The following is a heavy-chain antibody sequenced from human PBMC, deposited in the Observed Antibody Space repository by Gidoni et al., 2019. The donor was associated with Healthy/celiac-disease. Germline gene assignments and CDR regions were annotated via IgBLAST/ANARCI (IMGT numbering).Heavy chain of an antibody. V-gene: IGHV3-21*01. CDR2: ISSSSSYI. D-gene: IGHD3-3*01. Sequence: EVQLVESGGGLVKPGGSLRLSCAASGFTFSSYSMNWVRQAPGKGLEWVSSISSSSSYIYYADSVKGRFTISRDNAKNSLYLQMNSLRAEDTAVYYCARGDFWSGYYYALIDYWGQGTLVTVSS. CDR1: GFTFSSYS. J-gene: IGHJ4*02. CDR3: ARGDFWSGYYYALIDY.